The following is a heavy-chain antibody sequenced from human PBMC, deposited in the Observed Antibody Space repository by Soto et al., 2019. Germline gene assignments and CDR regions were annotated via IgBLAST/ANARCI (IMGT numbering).Heavy chain of an antibody. CDR1: GFTVSSNY. CDR2: IYSGGST. D-gene: IGHD6-6*01. CDR3: ARERRLDSSSSYYYYYMDV. J-gene: IGHJ6*03. Sequence: GGSLRLSCAASGFTVSSNYMSWVRQAPGKGLEWVSVIYSGGSTYYADSVKGRFTISRDNSKNTLYLQMNSLRAEDTAVYYCARERRLDSSSSYYYYYMDVWGKGTTVTVSS. V-gene: IGHV3-53*01.